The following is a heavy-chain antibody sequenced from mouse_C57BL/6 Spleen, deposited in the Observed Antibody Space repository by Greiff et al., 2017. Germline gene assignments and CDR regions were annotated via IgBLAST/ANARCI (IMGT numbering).Heavy chain of an antibody. CDR1: GYTFTSYW. CDR3: ASHYYGSSYWYFDV. Sequence: VKLKQPGAELVRPGTSVKLSCKASGYTFTSYWMHWVKQRPGQGLEWIGVIDPSDSYTNYNQKFKGKATLTVDTSSSTAYMQLSSLTSEDSAVYYCASHYYGSSYWYFDVWGTGTTVTVSS. CDR2: IDPSDSYT. D-gene: IGHD1-1*01. J-gene: IGHJ1*03. V-gene: IGHV1-59*01.